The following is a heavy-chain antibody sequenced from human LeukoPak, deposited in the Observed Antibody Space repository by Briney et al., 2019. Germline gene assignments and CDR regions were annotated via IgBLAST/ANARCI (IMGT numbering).Heavy chain of an antibody. Sequence: GESLKISCKGSGYSFTSYWIGWVRQMPGKGLEWMGIIYPGDSDTRYSPSFQGQVTISADKSITTAYLQWSSLKASDTDMYYCARGAVAATLYYYYYMDVWGKGTTVTVSS. CDR1: GYSFTSYW. CDR3: ARGAVAATLYYYYYMDV. D-gene: IGHD2-15*01. CDR2: IYPGDSDT. V-gene: IGHV5-51*01. J-gene: IGHJ6*03.